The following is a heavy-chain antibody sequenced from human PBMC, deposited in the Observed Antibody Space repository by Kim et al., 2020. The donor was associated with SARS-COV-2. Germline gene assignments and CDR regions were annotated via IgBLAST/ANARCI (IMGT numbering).Heavy chain of an antibody. J-gene: IGHJ6*02. CDR3: AKESSYYYYGMDV. V-gene: IGHV3-9*01. Sequence: GYADSVKGRFTISRDNAENSLYLEMNSLGPEDTALYYCAKESSYYYYGMDVWGQGTLVTVSS.